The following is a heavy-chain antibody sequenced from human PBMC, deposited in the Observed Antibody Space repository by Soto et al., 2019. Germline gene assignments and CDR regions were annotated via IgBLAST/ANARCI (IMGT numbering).Heavy chain of an antibody. CDR3: AKGNRYSSSWYVSWFDP. Sequence: EVQLVESGGGLVQPGRSLRFSCAASGFTFDDYAMHWVRQAPGKGLEWVSGISWNSGSIGYADSVKGRFTISRDNAKNSLYLQMNSLRAEDTALYYCAKGNRYSSSWYVSWFDPWGQGTLVTVSS. CDR2: ISWNSGSI. V-gene: IGHV3-9*01. CDR1: GFTFDDYA. D-gene: IGHD6-13*01. J-gene: IGHJ5*02.